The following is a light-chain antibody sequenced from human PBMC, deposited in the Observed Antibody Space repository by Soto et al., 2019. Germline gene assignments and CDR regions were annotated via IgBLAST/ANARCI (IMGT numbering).Light chain of an antibody. J-gene: IGKJ1*01. CDR1: QSISSY. CDR2: AAS. CDR3: QRIYGSLSWT. Sequence: DIQMTQSPSSLSASVGDRVTITCRTSQSISSYLNWYQQTPGKAPKLLIYAASSLQSGVPSRFSGRGSGTDFTLTISSLQPEDFATYYCQRIYGSLSWTFGQGTKVDIK. V-gene: IGKV1-39*01.